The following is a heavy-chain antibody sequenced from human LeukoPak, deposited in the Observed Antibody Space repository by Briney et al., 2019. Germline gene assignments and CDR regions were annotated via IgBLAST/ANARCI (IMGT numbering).Heavy chain of an antibody. CDR2: IIPIFGTT. Sequence: ASVKVSCKASGGTFSSYAISWVRQAPGQGLEWMGGIIPIFGTTNYAQKFQGRVTITADESTSTAYMELSSLRSEDTAVYYCARESGWYENYGMDVWGQGTTVTVSS. V-gene: IGHV1-69*13. D-gene: IGHD6-19*01. CDR3: ARESGWYENYGMDV. J-gene: IGHJ6*02. CDR1: GGTFSSYA.